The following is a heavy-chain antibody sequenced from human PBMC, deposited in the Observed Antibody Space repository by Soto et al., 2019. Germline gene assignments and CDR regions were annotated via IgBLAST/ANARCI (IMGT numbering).Heavy chain of an antibody. Sequence: EVRLLESGGGLVQPGASLRLACAATGFTFNNYAISWVRQAPGKGLDWVSSISGSGGSTYYADSVKGRFTVSRDNSKNTVYLQMNSLRGEDTAVYYCAKGAVRYEYGMDVWGQGTTVTVSS. CDR2: ISGSGGST. D-gene: IGHD2-2*01. V-gene: IGHV3-23*01. J-gene: IGHJ6*02. CDR3: AKGAVRYEYGMDV. CDR1: GFTFNNYA.